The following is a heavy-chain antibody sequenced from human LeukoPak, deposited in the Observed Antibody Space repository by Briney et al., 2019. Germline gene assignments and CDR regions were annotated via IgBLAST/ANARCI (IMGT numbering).Heavy chain of an antibody. Sequence: SETLSLTCTVSGGSISSSSYYWGWIRQPPGKGLEWIGSIYHSGSTYYNPSLKSRVTISVDTSKNQFSLKLSSVTAADTAVYYCARGGPNDYGDLLFDYWGQGTLVTVSS. CDR2: IYHSGST. J-gene: IGHJ4*02. D-gene: IGHD4-17*01. CDR3: ARGGPNDYGDLLFDY. CDR1: GGSISSSSYY. V-gene: IGHV4-39*07.